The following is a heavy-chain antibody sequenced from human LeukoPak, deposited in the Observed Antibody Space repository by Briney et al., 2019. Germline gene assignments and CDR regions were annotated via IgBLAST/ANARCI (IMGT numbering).Heavy chain of an antibody. CDR2: ITGSGENT. CDR3: ARDRGSYCGGDCYGMDV. Sequence: PEESLRLSCAASGFTFSSYAMTWVRQASGKGLEWVSTITGSGENTYYADSVKGRFTISRDNAKNSLYLQMNSLRAEDTAVYYCARDRGSYCGGDCYGMDVWGQGTTVTVSS. D-gene: IGHD2-21*01. CDR1: GFTFSSYA. V-gene: IGHV3-23*01. J-gene: IGHJ6*02.